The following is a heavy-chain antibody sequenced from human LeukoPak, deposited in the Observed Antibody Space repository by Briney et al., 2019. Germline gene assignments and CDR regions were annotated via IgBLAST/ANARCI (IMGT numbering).Heavy chain of an antibody. CDR1: GYTFTAYY. Sequence: ASVKVSCKASGYTFTAYYMHWVRQAPGQALEWMGWINPNSGDTNYAQKFQGRVTMTRDTSISTAYMELSRLRSDDTAVYYCARDSSGYYPTDYWGQGTLVTVSS. J-gene: IGHJ4*02. V-gene: IGHV1-2*02. D-gene: IGHD3-22*01. CDR3: ARDSSGYYPTDY. CDR2: INPNSGDT.